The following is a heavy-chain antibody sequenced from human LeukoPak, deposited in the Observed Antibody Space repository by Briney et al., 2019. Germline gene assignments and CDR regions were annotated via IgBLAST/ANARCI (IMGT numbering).Heavy chain of an antibody. Sequence: ASVKVSCKASGYTFTGYYMHWVRQAPGQGLEWMGLINPTGGSTGYAQKFQGRVTFTSDDSTSTAYMELSSLRSEDTAVYYCARLKRGIGAAGTSLRGWFDPWGQGTLVTVSS. CDR2: INPTGGST. D-gene: IGHD6-13*01. J-gene: IGHJ5*02. CDR1: GYTFTGYY. V-gene: IGHV1-46*01. CDR3: ARLKRGIGAAGTSLRGWFDP.